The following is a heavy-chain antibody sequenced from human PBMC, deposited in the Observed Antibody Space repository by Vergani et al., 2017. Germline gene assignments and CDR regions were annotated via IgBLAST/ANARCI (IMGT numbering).Heavy chain of an antibody. Sequence: QVQLVESGGGVVQPGRSLRLSCAASGFTFSSYGMHWVRQAPGKGLEWVAVISYDGSNKYYADSVKGRFTISRDNSKNTLYLQMNNLRAEDTAVYYCAKASXSPNQYYYYYYMDVWGKGTTVTVSS. CDR3: AKASXSPNQYYYYYYMDV. CDR1: GFTFSSYG. V-gene: IGHV3-30*18. J-gene: IGHJ6*03. CDR2: ISYDGSNK. D-gene: IGHD6-6*01.